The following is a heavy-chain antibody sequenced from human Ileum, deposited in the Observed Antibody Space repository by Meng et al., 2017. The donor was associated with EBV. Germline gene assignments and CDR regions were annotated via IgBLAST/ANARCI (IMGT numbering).Heavy chain of an antibody. D-gene: IGHD3-22*01. CDR2: PSHSGST. V-gene: IGHV4-4*02. Sequence: QVQLQESCPGLVKPSATLSLTCVVSGGSISRSDWWSWVRQHPGKGLEWIGEPSHSGSTNYSPSLKSRVTISLDKSKNQLSLKLNSVTAADTAVYYCASSDYYRSDYWGQGTLVTVSS. J-gene: IGHJ4*02. CDR1: GGSISRSDW. CDR3: ASSDYYRSDY.